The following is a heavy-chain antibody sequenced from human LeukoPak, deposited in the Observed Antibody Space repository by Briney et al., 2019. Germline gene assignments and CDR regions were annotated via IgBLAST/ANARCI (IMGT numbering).Heavy chain of an antibody. D-gene: IGHD2-2*02. CDR2: ISSSSSYI. CDR1: GFTFSSYS. CDR3: ARDHPRYCSGTSCYTPPDY. J-gene: IGHJ4*02. Sequence: GGSLRLSCAASGFTFSSYSMNWVRQAPGKGLEWVSSISSSSSYIYYADSVKGRFTISRDNAKNSLYLQMNSLRAEDTAVYYCARDHPRYCSGTSCYTPPDYWGQGTLVTVSS. V-gene: IGHV3-21*01.